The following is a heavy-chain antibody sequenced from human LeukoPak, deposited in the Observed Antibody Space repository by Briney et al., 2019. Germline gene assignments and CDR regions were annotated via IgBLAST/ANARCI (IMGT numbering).Heavy chain of an antibody. CDR1: GFTFSNFG. CDR2: IQYDGSNK. D-gene: IGHD3-22*01. CDR3: APDLYYDSSVAD. Sequence: PGGSLRLSCAASGFTFSNFGMHWVRQAPGKGLEWVAFIQYDGSNKYYADSVKGRFIISRDNSKNTLYLQMNSLRAEDTAVYYCAPDLYYDSSVADWGQGTLVTVSS. J-gene: IGHJ4*02. V-gene: IGHV3-30*02.